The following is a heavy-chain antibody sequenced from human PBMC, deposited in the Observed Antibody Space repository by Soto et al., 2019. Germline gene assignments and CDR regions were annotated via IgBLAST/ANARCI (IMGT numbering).Heavy chain of an antibody. CDR2: IYHCGGT. J-gene: IGHJ6*02. D-gene: IGHD6-13*01. Sequence: SETLSLTCAISGSSIRSSNCWRWARQPPVKGMGWIGEIYHCGGTMYNPSLKSRDTISVDKSKNLFSLKLSSVAAAYSAVYYCARVRQQFYYYYGMDVWGQGTTVTVSS. CDR1: GSSIRSSNC. CDR3: ARVRQQFYYYYGMDV. V-gene: IGHV4-4*02.